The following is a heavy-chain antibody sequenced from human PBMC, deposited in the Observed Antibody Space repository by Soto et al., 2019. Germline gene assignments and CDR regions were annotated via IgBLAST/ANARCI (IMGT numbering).Heavy chain of an antibody. CDR2: LIPIFGTA. J-gene: IGHJ6*02. CDR3: ASDIVVVPAAIRIDYYYYGMDV. Sequence: QVQLVQSGAEVKKPGSSVKVSCKASGGTFSSYAISWVRQAPGQGLEWMGGLIPIFGTANYAQKFQGRVTITADESTSTAYMELSSLRSEDTAVYYCASDIVVVPAAIRIDYYYYGMDVWGQGTTVTVSS. V-gene: IGHV1-69*01. CDR1: GGTFSSYA. D-gene: IGHD2-2*01.